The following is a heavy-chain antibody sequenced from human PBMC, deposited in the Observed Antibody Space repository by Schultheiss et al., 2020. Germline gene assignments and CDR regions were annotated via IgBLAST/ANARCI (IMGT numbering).Heavy chain of an antibody. V-gene: IGHV3-23*01. Sequence: GGSLLLSFASSFFPFRRSALRWVRPAPGQGLAWVSALRGSGGSPSSADSVQGRFTISRDNSKNTLSLQMTSLRAEDTAVYYCARGGGWYGEVDNWGQGTLV. CDR1: FFPFRRSA. J-gene: IGHJ4*02. CDR2: LRGSGGSP. CDR3: ARGGGWYGEVDN. D-gene: IGHD6-19*01.